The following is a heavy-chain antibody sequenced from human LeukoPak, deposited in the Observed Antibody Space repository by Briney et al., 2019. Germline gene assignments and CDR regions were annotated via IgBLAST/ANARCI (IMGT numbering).Heavy chain of an antibody. Sequence: GGSLRLSCAASGFTFSSYGMHWVRQAPGKGPEWVAVISYDGSNKYYADSVKGRFTISRDNSKNTLYLQMNSLRAEDTAVYYCAKMASGSYYFDYWGQGTLVTVSS. CDR1: GFTFSSYG. CDR3: AKMASGSYYFDY. J-gene: IGHJ4*02. V-gene: IGHV3-30*18. CDR2: ISYDGSNK. D-gene: IGHD1-26*01.